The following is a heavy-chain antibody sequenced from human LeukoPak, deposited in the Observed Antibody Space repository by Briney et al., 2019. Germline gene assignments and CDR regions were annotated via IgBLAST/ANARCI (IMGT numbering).Heavy chain of an antibody. Sequence: PGGSLRLSCAASGFTFSSYSMNWVRQAPGKGLEWVSSISSSSSYIYYADSVKGRFTISRDNAKNSLYLQMNSLRAEDTAVYYCARETYSSGPRLDFDIWGQGTMVTVSS. CDR1: GFTFSSYS. CDR2: ISSSSSYI. D-gene: IGHD6-19*01. CDR3: ARETYSSGPRLDFDI. J-gene: IGHJ3*02. V-gene: IGHV3-21*01.